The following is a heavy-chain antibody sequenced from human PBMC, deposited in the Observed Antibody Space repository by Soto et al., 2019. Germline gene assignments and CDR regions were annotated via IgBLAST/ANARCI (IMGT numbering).Heavy chain of an antibody. CDR3: ARNVGYSSTGDY. V-gene: IGHV1-18*01. Sequence: QVQLVQSGAEVRKPGASVKVSCKASGYTFSSYGISWVRQAPGQGLEWLGWIRAYNGNTNYAQNHQGRVTMTTDTSTSTAYMELRSLRSDDTAVYYCARNVGYSSTGDYWGQVNLVTVSS. D-gene: IGHD2-2*03. CDR1: GYTFSSYG. J-gene: IGHJ4*02. CDR2: IRAYNGNT.